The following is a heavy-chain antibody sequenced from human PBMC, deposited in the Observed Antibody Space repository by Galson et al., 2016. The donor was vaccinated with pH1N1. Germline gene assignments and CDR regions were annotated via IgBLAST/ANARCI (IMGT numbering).Heavy chain of an antibody. CDR3: AREDWSYADTYYYGMDV. D-gene: IGHD3-16*01. J-gene: IGHJ6*02. CDR2: ISYNGHDQ. CDR1: GFTFDTFA. Sequence: SLRLSCAASGFTFDTFAMHWVRQNPGEGLEWVAFISYNGHDQSYANSVKGRFTVSRDNSKNTLYLQMSSLRPEDTALYYCAREDWSYADTYYYGMDVWGQGTTVTVSS. V-gene: IGHV3-30-3*01.